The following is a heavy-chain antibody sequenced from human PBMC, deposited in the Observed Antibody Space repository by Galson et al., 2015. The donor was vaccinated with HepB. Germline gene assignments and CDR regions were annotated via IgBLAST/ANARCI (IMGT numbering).Heavy chain of an antibody. V-gene: IGHV1-69*01. CDR2: IIPIAGTA. Sequence: SCKASGGTFSTYATTWVRQAPGQGLEWMGGIIPIAGTANYAQKFQGRVTITADGSTSTAYMELSSLRSEDTAVYYCARGGPYYYDSSDSAFDIWGQGTMVTVSS. CDR1: GGTFSTYA. D-gene: IGHD3-22*01. J-gene: IGHJ3*02. CDR3: ARGGPYYYDSSDSAFDI.